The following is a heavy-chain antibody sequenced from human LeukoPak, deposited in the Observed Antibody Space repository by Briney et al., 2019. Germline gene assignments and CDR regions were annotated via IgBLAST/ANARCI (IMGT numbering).Heavy chain of an antibody. V-gene: IGHV1-3*01. J-gene: IGHJ4*02. CDR3: ARPIAAAGRGLDY. D-gene: IGHD6-13*01. Sequence: KFQGRVTITRDTSASTAYMELSSLGSEDTAVYYCARPIAAAGRGLDYWGQGTLVTVSS.